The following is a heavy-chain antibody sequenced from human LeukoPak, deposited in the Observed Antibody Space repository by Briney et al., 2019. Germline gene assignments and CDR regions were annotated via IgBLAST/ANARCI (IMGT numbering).Heavy chain of an antibody. J-gene: IGHJ6*03. CDR3: ARRWVWSETYRANYYMDV. Sequence: SETLSLTCTASDDSISSSSYYWGWIRQPPGKGLEWIGSIYYSGRTFYNPSLKSRVTISEDTSKNQFSLKLSSVTAADTAVYYCARRWVWSETYRANYYMDVWGKGTTVTVSS. D-gene: IGHD3-3*01. V-gene: IGHV4-39*07. CDR2: IYYSGRT. CDR1: DDSISSSSYY.